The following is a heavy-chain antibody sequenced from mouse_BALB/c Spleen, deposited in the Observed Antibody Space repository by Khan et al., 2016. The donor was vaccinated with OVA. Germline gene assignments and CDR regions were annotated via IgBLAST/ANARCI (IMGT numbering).Heavy chain of an antibody. V-gene: IGHV14-3*02. Sequence: VRLQQSGAELVKPGASVKLSCTASGFNIKDTYMHWVKQRPEQGLEWIGRIDPANGNTKYDPKFQGKATITADTSSNTANLQLSSLTSEDTAVYYGARYYGSSYWYFDGWGAGTTVTVSS. CDR3: ARYYGSSYWYFDG. J-gene: IGHJ1*01. D-gene: IGHD1-1*01. CDR2: IDPANGNT. CDR1: GFNIKDTY.